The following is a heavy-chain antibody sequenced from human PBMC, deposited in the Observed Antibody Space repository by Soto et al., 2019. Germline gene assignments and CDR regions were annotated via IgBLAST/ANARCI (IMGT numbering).Heavy chain of an antibody. D-gene: IGHD6-19*01. Sequence: GGSLRLSCAASGFTFSSYGMHWVRQAPGKGLEWVAVISYDGSNKYYADSVKGRFTISRDNSKNTLYLQMNSLRAEDTAVYYCAKGPAHIAVAGYDFDYWGQGTLVTVSS. CDR3: AKGPAHIAVAGYDFDY. CDR2: ISYDGSNK. J-gene: IGHJ4*02. V-gene: IGHV3-30*18. CDR1: GFTFSSYG.